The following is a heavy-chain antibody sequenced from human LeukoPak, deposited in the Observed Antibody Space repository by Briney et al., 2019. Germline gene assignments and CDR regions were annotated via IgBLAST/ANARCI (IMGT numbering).Heavy chain of an antibody. Sequence: SETLSLTCTVSGGSISSSSYYWGWIRQPPGKGLEWIGSIYYSGSTYYSPSLKSRVTISVDTSKNQFSLKLSSVTAADTAVYYCARLVSGLVNYWGQGTLVTVSS. CDR3: ARLVSGLVNY. CDR2: IYYSGST. CDR1: GGSISSSSYY. J-gene: IGHJ4*02. D-gene: IGHD6-19*01. V-gene: IGHV4-39*01.